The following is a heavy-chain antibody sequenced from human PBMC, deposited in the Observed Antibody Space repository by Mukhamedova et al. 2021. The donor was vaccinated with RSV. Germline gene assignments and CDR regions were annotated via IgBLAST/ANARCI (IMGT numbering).Heavy chain of an antibody. Sequence: GKGLEWMGIIYPGDSDTRYSSSFQGQVTISAAKSISTAYLQWSSLKASDTAMYYCARLGVKVLWVSSDYWGQGTLVTVSS. D-gene: IGHD1-26*01. CDR2: IYPGDSDT. CDR3: ARLGVKVLWVSSDY. V-gene: IGHV5-51*01. J-gene: IGHJ4*02.